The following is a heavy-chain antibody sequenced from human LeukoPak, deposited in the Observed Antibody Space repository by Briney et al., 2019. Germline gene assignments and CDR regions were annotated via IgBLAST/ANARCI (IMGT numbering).Heavy chain of an antibody. D-gene: IGHD6-13*01. CDR3: ARVSPSAAGPSDQ. CDR2: IRSSSSSI. J-gene: IGHJ4*02. V-gene: IGHV3-48*01. CDR1: GFTVSSNY. Sequence: PGGSLRLSCAASGFTVSSNYMSWVRQAPGKGLEWVSYIRSSSSSIYYADSVKGRFTISRDNAKNSLYLQMNTLRADDTAVYYCARVSPSAAGPSDQWGQGTLVTVSS.